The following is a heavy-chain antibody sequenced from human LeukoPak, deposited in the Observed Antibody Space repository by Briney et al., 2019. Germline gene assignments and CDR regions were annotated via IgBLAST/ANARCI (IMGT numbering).Heavy chain of an antibody. D-gene: IGHD6-13*01. CDR2: ISTYNGNT. J-gene: IGHJ4*02. V-gene: IGHV1-18*01. CDR3: ARSSIIAAAGPYYFDY. CDR1: GYTFTDYG. Sequence: GASVKVSCKASGYTFTDYGISWVRQAPGQGLEWMGWISTYNGNTNYAQRLQGRVTMTTDTSTSTAYMELSSLRSEDTAVYYCARSSIIAAAGPYYFDYWGQGTLVTVSS.